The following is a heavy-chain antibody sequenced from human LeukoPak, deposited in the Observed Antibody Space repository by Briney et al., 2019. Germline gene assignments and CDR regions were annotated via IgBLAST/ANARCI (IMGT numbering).Heavy chain of an antibody. CDR1: GFTFSSYG. V-gene: IGHV3-30*02. CDR3: AKIIVVVPAATDFYDY. CDR2: IRYDGSNK. J-gene: IGHJ4*02. Sequence: PGGSLRLSCAASGFTFSSYGMHWVRPAPGKGLEWVAFIRYDGSNKYYADSVKGRFTISRDNSKNTLYLQMNSLRAEDTAVYYCAKIIVVVPAATDFYDYWGQGTLVTVSS. D-gene: IGHD2-2*01.